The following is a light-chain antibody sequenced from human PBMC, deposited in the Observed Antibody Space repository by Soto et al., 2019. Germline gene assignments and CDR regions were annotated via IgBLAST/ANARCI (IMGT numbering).Light chain of an antibody. J-gene: IGKJ1*01. CDR1: QSVSSSY. CDR3: QQYGSSPVK. V-gene: IGKV3-20*01. CDR2: GAS. Sequence: EIVLTQSPGTLSLSPGERATLSCRASQSVSSSYLAWYQQKPGQAPRLLIYGASSRATGIPDRFSGSGSGTDFPLTISRLEPEDFAVYYCQQYGSSPVKFGQGTKVEIK.